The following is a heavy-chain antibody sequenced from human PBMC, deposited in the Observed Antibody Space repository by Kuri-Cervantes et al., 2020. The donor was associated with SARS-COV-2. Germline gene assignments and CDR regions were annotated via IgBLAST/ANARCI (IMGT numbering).Heavy chain of an antibody. V-gene: IGHV3-30-3*01. J-gene: IGHJ2*01. CDR3: ARGFELLRDFDL. CDR2: TTDDGTNK. Sequence: GESLKISCVASGFTFSTYTMHWVRQAPGKGLEWVAVTTDDGTNKYYADSVKGRFTISRDNSKNTLYLQMNSLRTEDTAVYYCARGFELLRDFDLWGRGTLVTVSS. D-gene: IGHD1-7*01. CDR1: GFTFSTYT.